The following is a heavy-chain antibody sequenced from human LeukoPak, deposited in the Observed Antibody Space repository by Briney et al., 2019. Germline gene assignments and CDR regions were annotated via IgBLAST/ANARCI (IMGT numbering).Heavy chain of an antibody. CDR2: IFYLGST. V-gene: IGHV4-30-4*08. CDR3: ARKYPDHWFDP. Sequence: LSETLSLTCTVSGGSISSSSYYRGWIRQPPGKGLEWIGYIFYLGSTYYNLSLKSRVTMSVDTSKNQFSLILRSVTAADTAVYYCARKYPDHWFDPWGQGTLVTVSA. CDR1: GGSISSSSYY. J-gene: IGHJ5*02. D-gene: IGHD6-6*01.